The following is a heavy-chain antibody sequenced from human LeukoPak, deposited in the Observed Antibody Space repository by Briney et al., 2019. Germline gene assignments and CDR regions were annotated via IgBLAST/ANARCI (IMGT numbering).Heavy chain of an antibody. V-gene: IGHV1-69*06. CDR1: GYTFTSYG. D-gene: IGHD3-22*01. Sequence: EASVKVSCKASGYTFTSYGISWVRQAPGQGLEWMGGIIPIFGTANYAQKFQGRVTITADKSTSTAYMELSSLRSEDTAVYYCARDQGFRDSSGYYSYYYYMDVWGKGTTVTVSS. CDR2: IIPIFGTA. J-gene: IGHJ6*03. CDR3: ARDQGFRDSSGYYSYYYYMDV.